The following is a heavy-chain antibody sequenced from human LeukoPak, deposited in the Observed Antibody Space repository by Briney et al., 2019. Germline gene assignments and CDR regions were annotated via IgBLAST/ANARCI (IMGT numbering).Heavy chain of an antibody. D-gene: IGHD2-2*02. V-gene: IGHV4-59*01. CDR1: GFAFSNYE. CDR3: AREYPYYFDY. J-gene: IGHJ4*02. CDR2: VYYSGTT. Sequence: PGGSLRLSCADSGFAFSNYEMNWIRQPPGKGLEWIGYVYYSGTTNYNPSLKSRATISVDRSKNQISLELTSVTAADTAVYYCAREYPYYFDYWGQGTLVTVST.